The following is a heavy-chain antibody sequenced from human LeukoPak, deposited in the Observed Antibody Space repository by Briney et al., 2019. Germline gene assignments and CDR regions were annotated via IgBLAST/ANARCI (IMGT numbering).Heavy chain of an antibody. V-gene: IGHV3-30*02. Sequence: GGSLRLSCAASGFTFSSYGMHWVRQAPGKGLEWVAFIRYDGSNKYYADSVKGRFTISRDNSKNTLYLQMNSLRAEDTAMYYCAKVTWIQLWSSFDYWGQGTLVTVSS. D-gene: IGHD5-18*01. J-gene: IGHJ4*02. CDR3: AKVTWIQLWSSFDY. CDR2: IRYDGSNK. CDR1: GFTFSSYG.